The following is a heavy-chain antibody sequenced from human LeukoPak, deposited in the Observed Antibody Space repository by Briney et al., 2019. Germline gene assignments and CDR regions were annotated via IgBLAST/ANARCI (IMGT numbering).Heavy chain of an antibody. Sequence: GGSLRLSCAASGFTFEDYAMHWVRQPPGKGLEWVSLISWDGGSTYYADSVKGRFTISRDNSKNSLYLQMNSLRAEDTALYYCAKDSLAWASPDYWGQGTLVTVSS. J-gene: IGHJ4*02. CDR1: GFTFEDYA. CDR2: ISWDGGST. CDR3: AKDSLAWASPDY. V-gene: IGHV3-43D*03. D-gene: IGHD5-12*01.